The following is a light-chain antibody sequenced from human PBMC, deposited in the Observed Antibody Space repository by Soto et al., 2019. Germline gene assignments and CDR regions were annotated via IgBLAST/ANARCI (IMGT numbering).Light chain of an antibody. CDR2: DAS. V-gene: IGLV2-11*01. CDR3: CSYAGRYTYV. CDR1: SMAVGGYNY. Sequence: SVLTQLRSVSGSPGQSVAISCTGASMAVGGYNYVSWYKQHPGKAPKPMIYDASKRPSGVPDRFSGSKVGNTASPTISGLQTEDEADYSCCSYAGRYTYVFGSGTKVTVL. J-gene: IGLJ1*01.